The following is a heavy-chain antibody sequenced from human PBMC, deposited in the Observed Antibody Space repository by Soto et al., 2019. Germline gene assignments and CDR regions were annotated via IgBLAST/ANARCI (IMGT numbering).Heavy chain of an antibody. Sequence: GGSLRLSCAASGFTFDDYAMHWVRQAPGKGLEWVSGISWNSGSIGYADSVKGRFTISRDNAKNSLYLQMNSLRAEDTALYYCAKAYCSSTSCYSYYYYYGMDVWGHGTTVTVSS. CDR3: AKAYCSSTSCYSYYYYYGMDV. J-gene: IGHJ6*02. CDR1: GFTFDDYA. V-gene: IGHV3-9*01. CDR2: ISWNSGSI. D-gene: IGHD2-2*01.